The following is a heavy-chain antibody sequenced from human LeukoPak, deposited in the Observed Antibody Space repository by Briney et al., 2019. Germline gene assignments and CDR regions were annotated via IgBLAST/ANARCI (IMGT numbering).Heavy chain of an antibody. CDR2: VYHRGNT. V-gene: IGHV4-61*01. CDR3: ARGLSRVAVAGTGAFDV. CDR1: GGSVSSSQYW. D-gene: IGHD6-19*01. J-gene: IGHJ3*01. Sequence: SETLSLTCIVSGGSVSSSQYWWSWIRQPPGKGLEWIGYVYHRGNTNYNPSLKSRVSISVDTSKNLFSLRLNSVAAADTAKYFCARGLSRVAVAGTGAFDVWGQGTMVTASS.